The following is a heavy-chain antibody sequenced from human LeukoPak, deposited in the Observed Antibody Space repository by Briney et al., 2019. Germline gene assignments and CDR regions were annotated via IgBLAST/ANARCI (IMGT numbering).Heavy chain of an antibody. CDR1: GFTFDDYA. D-gene: IGHD5-24*01. CDR2: ISWDGGST. CDR3: AKDFEMATINYYFDY. V-gene: IGHV3-43D*03. Sequence: PGGSLRLSCAASGFTFDDYAMHWVRQAPGKGLEWVSLISWDGGSTYYADSVKGRFTISRDNSKNSLYLQMNSLRAEDTALYYCAKDFEMATINYYFDYWGQGTLVTVSS. J-gene: IGHJ4*02.